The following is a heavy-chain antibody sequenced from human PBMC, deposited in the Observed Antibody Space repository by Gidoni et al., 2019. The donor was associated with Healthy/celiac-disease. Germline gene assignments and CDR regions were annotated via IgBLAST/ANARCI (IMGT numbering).Heavy chain of an antibody. V-gene: IGHV3-30*18. Sequence: QVQLVESGGGVVQPGRSLRLSCAASGFTFSSYGLHWGHQAPGKGLEWVAVISYDGSNKYYADSVKGRFTISRDNSKNTLYLQMNSLRAEDTAVYYCAKPPDRGAAKIREGYFDYWGQGTLVTVSS. J-gene: IGHJ4*02. D-gene: IGHD6-25*01. CDR2: ISYDGSNK. CDR1: GFTFSSYG. CDR3: AKPPDRGAAKIREGYFDY.